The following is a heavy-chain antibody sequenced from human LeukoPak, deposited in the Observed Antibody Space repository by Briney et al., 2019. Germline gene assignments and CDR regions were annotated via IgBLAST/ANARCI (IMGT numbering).Heavy chain of an antibody. CDR1: GDSVSSNNAG. J-gene: IGHJ4*02. V-gene: IGHV6-1*01. CDR3: ARAVAGRLDY. CDR2: TYYRSKWYN. D-gene: IGHD6-19*01. Sequence: SQTLSLTCAIPGDSVSSNNAGWTWIRQSPSKGPEWLGRTYYRSKWYNDYAVSVKSRITISPDTSKNQFSLQLNSVTPEDTAVYYCARAVAGRLDYWGQGTLVTVSS.